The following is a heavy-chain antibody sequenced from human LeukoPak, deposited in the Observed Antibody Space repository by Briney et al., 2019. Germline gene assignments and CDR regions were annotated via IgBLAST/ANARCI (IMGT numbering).Heavy chain of an antibody. Sequence: GSLRLSCAASGFTFSSYSMNWVRQAPGKGLEWVGEINHSGSTNYNPSLKSRVTISVDTSKNQFSLKLSSVTAADTAVYYCARLYGSGSSLYFDYWGQGTLVTVSS. CDR1: GFTFSSYS. CDR2: INHSGST. J-gene: IGHJ4*02. V-gene: IGHV4-34*01. D-gene: IGHD3-10*01. CDR3: ARLYGSGSSLYFDY.